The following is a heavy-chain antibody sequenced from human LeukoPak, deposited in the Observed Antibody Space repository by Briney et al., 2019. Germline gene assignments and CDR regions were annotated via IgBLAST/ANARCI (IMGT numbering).Heavy chain of an antibody. V-gene: IGHV4-31*03. J-gene: IGHJ1*01. Sequence: EPSQTLSLTCTVSGGSISSGGYYWSWIRQHPGKGLEWIGYIYYSGSTYYNPSLKSRVTISVDTSKNQFSLKLTSVTAADTAVYYCARGYHDSSGYYQYWGQGTLVTVSS. CDR2: IYYSGST. D-gene: IGHD3-22*01. CDR1: GGSISSGGYY. CDR3: ARGYHDSSGYYQY.